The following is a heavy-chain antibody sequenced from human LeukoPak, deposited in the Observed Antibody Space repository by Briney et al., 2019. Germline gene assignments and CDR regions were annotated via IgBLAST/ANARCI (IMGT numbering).Heavy chain of an antibody. D-gene: IGHD6-13*01. Sequence: PSETLSLTCTVSSGSITSTSYCWGWIRQPPGKGLEWIGGIIYSGNTYHNPSLKSRVSISVDTTKNQFSLKLTSVTAADTAVYFCARHFHGSGYVVDFWGQGTLVTVSS. V-gene: IGHV4-39*01. J-gene: IGHJ4*02. CDR3: ARHFHGSGYVVDF. CDR1: SGSITSTSYC. CDR2: IIYSGNT.